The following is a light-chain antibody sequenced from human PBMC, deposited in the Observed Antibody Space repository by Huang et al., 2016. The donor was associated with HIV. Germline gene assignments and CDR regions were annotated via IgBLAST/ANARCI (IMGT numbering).Light chain of an antibody. CDR2: AAS. J-gene: IGKJ1*01. CDR1: QSVSAYY. V-gene: IGKV3-20*01. Sequence: EIVLTQSPGYLSLSRGERATLSCRASQSVSAYYLAWYQHKPGQAPRLLIHAASTRASGSPDRFSGSGSGTAFTLTISRLEPEDSAVYFCHQYGSPPWTFGQGTRVEIK. CDR3: HQYGSPPWT.